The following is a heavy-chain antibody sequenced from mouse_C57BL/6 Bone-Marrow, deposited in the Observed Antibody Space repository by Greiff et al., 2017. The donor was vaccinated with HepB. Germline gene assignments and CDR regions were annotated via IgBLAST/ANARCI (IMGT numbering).Heavy chain of an antibody. V-gene: IGHV5-6*01. CDR1: GFTFSSYG. J-gene: IGHJ2*01. CDR3: ARHGDYYGSSYHFSY. CDR2: ISSGGSYT. D-gene: IGHD1-1*01. Sequence: EVMLVESGGDLVKPGGSLKLSCAASGFTFSSYGMSWVRQTPDKRLEWVATISSGGSYTYYPDSVKGRFTISRDNAKNTLYLQMSSLKSEDTAMYYCARHGDYYGSSYHFSYWGQGTTLTVSS.